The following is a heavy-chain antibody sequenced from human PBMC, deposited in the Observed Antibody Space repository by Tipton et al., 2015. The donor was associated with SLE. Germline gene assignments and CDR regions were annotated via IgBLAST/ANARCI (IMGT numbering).Heavy chain of an antibody. J-gene: IGHJ4*02. V-gene: IGHV4-34*01. CDR3: ARGLFGGSYDY. CDR1: GGSFSGYY. Sequence: TLSLTCAVYGGSFSGYYWSWIRQSPGKGLEWIGEINHSGSTNYNPSLKSRVTISVDTSKNQFSLKLSSVTAADTAVYYCARGLFGGSYDYWGQGTLVTVSS. D-gene: IGHD1-26*01. CDR2: INHSGST.